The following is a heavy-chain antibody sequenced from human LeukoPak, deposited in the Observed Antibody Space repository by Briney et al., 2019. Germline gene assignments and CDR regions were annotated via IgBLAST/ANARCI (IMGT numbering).Heavy chain of an antibody. J-gene: IGHJ5*02. V-gene: IGHV4-34*01. CDR2: INHSGST. D-gene: IGHD2-2*01. CDR1: GGSFSGYY. Sequence: SETLSLTCAVYGGSFSGYYWSWIRQPPGKGLEWIGEINHSGSTNYNPSLKSRVTISVDTSKNQFSLKLSSVTAEDTAVYYCARARGIIYCSSTSCLLREGFDPWGQGTLVTVSS. CDR3: ARARGIIYCSSTSCLLREGFDP.